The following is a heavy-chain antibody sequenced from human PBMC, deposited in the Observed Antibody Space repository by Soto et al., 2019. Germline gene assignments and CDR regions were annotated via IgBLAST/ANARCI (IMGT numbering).Heavy chain of an antibody. CDR1: GFSLSNARMG. J-gene: IGHJ6*02. CDR2: IFSNDEK. Sequence: QVTLKESGPVLVKPTEPLTLTCTVSGFSLSNARMGVSWIRQPPGKALEWLAHIFSNDEKSYSTSLKSRLTISKDTSKSQEVLTMTNMDPVDTATYYCARIFCSGYYSCYYYYGMDVWGQGTTDTVSS. V-gene: IGHV2-26*01. CDR3: ARIFCSGYYSCYYYYGMDV. D-gene: IGHD3-3*01.